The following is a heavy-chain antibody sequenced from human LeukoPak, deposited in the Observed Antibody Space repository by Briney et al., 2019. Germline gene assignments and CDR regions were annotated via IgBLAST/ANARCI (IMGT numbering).Heavy chain of an antibody. J-gene: IGHJ5*02. CDR1: GGSFSGYY. D-gene: IGHD6-19*01. CDR2: INHSGST. V-gene: IGHV4-34*01. CDR3: ASLRRLVPSINWFDP. Sequence: PSETLSLTCAVYGGSFSGYYWSWIRQPPGKGLEWIGEINHSGSTNYNPSLKSRVTISVDTSKNQFSLKLSSVTAADTAVYYSASLRRLVPSINWFDPWGQGTLVPVSS.